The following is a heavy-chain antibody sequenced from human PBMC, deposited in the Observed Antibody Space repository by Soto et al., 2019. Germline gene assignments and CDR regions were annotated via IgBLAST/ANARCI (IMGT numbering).Heavy chain of an antibody. CDR3: ARVNIAAAGTALDY. D-gene: IGHD6-13*01. J-gene: IGHJ4*02. CDR1: GFTFSSYG. V-gene: IGHV3-33*01. Sequence: GGSLRLSCAASGFTFSSYGMHWVRQAPGKGLEWVAVIWYDGSNKYYADSVKGRFTISRDNSKNTLYLQMNSLRAEDTAVYYCARVNIAAAGTALDYWGQGTLVTVSS. CDR2: IWYDGSNK.